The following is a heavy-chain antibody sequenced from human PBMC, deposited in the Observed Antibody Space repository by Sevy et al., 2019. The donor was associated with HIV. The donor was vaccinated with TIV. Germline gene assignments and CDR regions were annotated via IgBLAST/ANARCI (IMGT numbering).Heavy chain of an antibody. CDR2: ISAYNGNT. Sequence: AAVKVSCKASGYTFTSYGISWVGQAPGQGLEWMGWISAYNGNTNYAQQLQGRVTMTTDTSTSTAYMELRSLRSDDTAVYYCARERGRFGESYDYWGQGTPVLVSS. J-gene: IGHJ4*02. CDR3: ARERGRFGESYDY. V-gene: IGHV1-18*01. CDR1: GYTFTSYG. D-gene: IGHD3-10*01.